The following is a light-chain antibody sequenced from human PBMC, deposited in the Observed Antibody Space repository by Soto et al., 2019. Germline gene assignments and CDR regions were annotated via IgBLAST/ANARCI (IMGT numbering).Light chain of an antibody. CDR3: QHSYSMPIA. CDR2: AAS. J-gene: IGKJ5*01. Sequence: DIQMTQSPSSLSASVGDGVTITCRASQDIIRHLNWYQHKPGRAPRLLIYAASTLQTGVPSRFTGSGSGTEFTLTISGLQPEDFATYYCQHSYSMPIAFGQGTRLEIK. V-gene: IGKV1-39*01. CDR1: QDIIRH.